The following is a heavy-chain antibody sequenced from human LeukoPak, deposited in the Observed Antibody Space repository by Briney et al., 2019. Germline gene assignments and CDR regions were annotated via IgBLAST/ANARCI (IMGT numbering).Heavy chain of an antibody. J-gene: IGHJ6*03. D-gene: IGHD1-26*01. CDR2: IGSAGDT. Sequence: TGGSLRLSCAASGFVFSTYGMHWVRQAPGKGLEWVSFIGSAGDTYYPGSVKGRFTISRENAKNSLFLQMNNLRAGDTAVYYCARGGRKWDDYYYYYMDVWGKGTTVTVSS. V-gene: IGHV3-13*01. CDR3: ARGGRKWDDYYYYYMDV. CDR1: GFVFSTYG.